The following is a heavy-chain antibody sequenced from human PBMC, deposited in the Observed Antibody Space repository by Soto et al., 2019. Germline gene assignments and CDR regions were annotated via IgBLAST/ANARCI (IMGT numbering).Heavy chain of an antibody. D-gene: IGHD2-8*01. V-gene: IGHV1-3*01. Sequence: VASVKVSCKASGYTFTSYAMHWVRQAPGQRLEWMGWINAGNGNTKYSQKFQGRVTITRDTSASTAYMELSSLRSEDTAVYYCASKEIYAHYYYGMDVWGQGTTVTVSS. CDR3: ASKEIYAHYYYGMDV. CDR1: GYTFTSYA. CDR2: INAGNGNT. J-gene: IGHJ6*02.